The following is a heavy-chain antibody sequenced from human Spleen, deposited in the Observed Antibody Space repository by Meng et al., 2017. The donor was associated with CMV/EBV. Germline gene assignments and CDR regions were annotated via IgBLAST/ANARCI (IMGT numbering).Heavy chain of an antibody. CDR2: ISFDGSNK. CDR1: GSTFRTFD. CDR3: ARGLVRGYCSSANCKAYFDY. D-gene: IGHD2-2*01. Sequence: GGPLRLSCAASGSTFRTFDMHWVRQAPGKGLDWVAVISFDGSNKYYADSVKGRFTVSRDNSKNTLYLQMNSLRAEDTAVYYCARGLVRGYCSSANCKAYFDYWGQGSLVTVSS. V-gene: IGHV3-30*04. J-gene: IGHJ4*02.